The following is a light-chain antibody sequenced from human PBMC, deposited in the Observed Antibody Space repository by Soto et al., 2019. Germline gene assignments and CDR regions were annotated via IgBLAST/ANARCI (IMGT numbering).Light chain of an antibody. CDR2: DVS. J-gene: IGLJ3*02. CDR1: SSDVGGYNY. CDR3: FSYSTSITLGL. Sequence: QSALTQPASVSGSPGQSTTISCTGTSSDVGGYNYVSWYQQHPGKAPKLIIYDVSGRPSGVSDRFSGSKSGNTASLTISGLQAEYEAAYYCFSYSTSITLGLFGGGTKQTVL. V-gene: IGLV2-14*01.